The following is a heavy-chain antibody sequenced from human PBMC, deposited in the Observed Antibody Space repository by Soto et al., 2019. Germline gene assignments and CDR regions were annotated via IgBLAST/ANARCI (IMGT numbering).Heavy chain of an antibody. J-gene: IGHJ4*02. CDR2: ISGAGGSS. CDR3: AKEGHYSGTYPAFDY. V-gene: IGHV3-23*01. CDR1: GFSFSTYA. D-gene: IGHD1-26*01. Sequence: EVQLLESGGGLVQPGGSLRLSCAASGFSFSTYAMSWVRQAPGKGLEWASAISGAGGSSFYADSVKGRFTISRDNSMPTLYLQMNSLTAEDTAIYYCAKEGHYSGTYPAFDYWGQGTLVTVSS.